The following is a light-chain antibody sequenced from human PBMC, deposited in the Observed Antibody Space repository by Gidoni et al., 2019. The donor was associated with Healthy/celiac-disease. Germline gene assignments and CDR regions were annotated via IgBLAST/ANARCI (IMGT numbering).Light chain of an antibody. CDR2: LGS. CDR3: MQSLQTPRT. Sequence: DIVMTESPLALPVTPGEPASSSCRSSQILLHSNGYHYLDWYLQKPGQSPQLLLYLGSNRASGVPDRFSGSVSGTDFTLKISSVEAEDVGVYYCMQSLQTPRTFGQGTKVEIK. V-gene: IGKV2-28*01. J-gene: IGKJ1*01. CDR1: QILLHSNGYHY.